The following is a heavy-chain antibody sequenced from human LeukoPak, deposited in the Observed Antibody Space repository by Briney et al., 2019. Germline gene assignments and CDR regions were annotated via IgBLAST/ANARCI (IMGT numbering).Heavy chain of an antibody. V-gene: IGHV3-9*01. CDR2: ISWNSGSI. CDR1: GFTFDDYA. CDR3: AKDKGSRYYFDY. Sequence: GRSLRLSCAASGFTFDDYAMHWVRQAPGKGLEWVSGISWNSGSIGYADPVKGRFTISRDNAKNSLYLQMSSLRAEDTALYYCAKDKGSRYYFDYWGQGTLVTVSS. J-gene: IGHJ4*02.